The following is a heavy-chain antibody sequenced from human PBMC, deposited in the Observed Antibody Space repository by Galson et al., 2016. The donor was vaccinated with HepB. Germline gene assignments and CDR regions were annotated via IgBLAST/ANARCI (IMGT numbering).Heavy chain of an antibody. J-gene: IGHJ4*02. CDR3: AKEFVATGAVVGDY. Sequence: SLRLSCAASGFTFSTYAMGWVRQAPGKGLEWVSAISNSGGITYYADSVKGRFTISRDNSKDTLYLQMNSLRVEDTALYYCAKEFVATGAVVGDYWGQGTLVPVSS. CDR1: GFTFSTYA. V-gene: IGHV3-23*01. CDR2: ISNSGGIT. D-gene: IGHD2-21*01.